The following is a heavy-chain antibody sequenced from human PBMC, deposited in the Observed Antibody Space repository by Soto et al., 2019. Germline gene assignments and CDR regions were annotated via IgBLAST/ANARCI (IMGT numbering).Heavy chain of an antibody. J-gene: IGHJ6*02. Sequence: QVQLVQSGAEVKKPGSSVKVSCKASGGTFSSYAISWVRQAPGQGLEWMGGIIPIFGTADYAQKFQGRVTITADESTSTAYMELSSLRSEDTAMYYCASHSGSSPEGRYYYGMDVWGQGTTVTVSS. V-gene: IGHV1-69*12. CDR2: IIPIFGTA. CDR3: ASHSGSSPEGRYYYGMDV. CDR1: GGTFSSYA. D-gene: IGHD1-26*01.